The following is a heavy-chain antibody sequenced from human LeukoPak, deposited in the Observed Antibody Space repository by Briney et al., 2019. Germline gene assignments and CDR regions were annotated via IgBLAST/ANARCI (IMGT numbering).Heavy chain of an antibody. D-gene: IGHD3-3*01. CDR2: IIPIFGTA. CDR3: ARARYESRIWPKSRYDYYYYMDV. V-gene: IGHV1-69*06. Sequence: SVKVSCKASGGTFSSYAISWVRQAPGQGLGWMGGIIPIFGTANYAQKFQGRVTITADKSTSTAYMEVSSLRSEDMAVYYCARARYESRIWPKSRYDYYYYMDVWGKGTTVTVSS. J-gene: IGHJ6*03. CDR1: GGTFSSYA.